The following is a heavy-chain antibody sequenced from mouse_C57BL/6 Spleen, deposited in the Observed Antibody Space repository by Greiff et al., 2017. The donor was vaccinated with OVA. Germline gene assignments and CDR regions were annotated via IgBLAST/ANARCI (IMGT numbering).Heavy chain of an antibody. D-gene: IGHD2-4*01. CDR2: IDPSDSDT. V-gene: IGHV1-52*01. CDR3: ARYDYDSWVAY. CDR1: GYTFTSYW. Sequence: QVQLQQPGAELVRPGSSVKLSCKASGYTFTSYWMHWVKQRPIQGLEWIGNIDPSDSDTHYNQKFKDKATLTVDKSSSPAYMQLSSLTSEDSAVYYCARYDYDSWVAYWGQGTLVTVSA. J-gene: IGHJ3*01.